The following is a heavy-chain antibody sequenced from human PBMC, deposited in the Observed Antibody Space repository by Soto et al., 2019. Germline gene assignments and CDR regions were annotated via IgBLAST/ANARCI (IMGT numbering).Heavy chain of an antibody. Sequence: GSLRLSCAVSGITLSNVWMNWVRQAPGKGPEWVGRIKSKTDGGTVEYAAPVKDRFTISRDDSENTLYLQMNSLKSEDTAVYYCSHGYYQYFESWGQGTLVTVSS. CDR2: IKSKTDGGTV. CDR3: SHGYYQYFES. V-gene: IGHV3-15*07. J-gene: IGHJ4*02. CDR1: GITLSNVW. D-gene: IGHD5-18*01.